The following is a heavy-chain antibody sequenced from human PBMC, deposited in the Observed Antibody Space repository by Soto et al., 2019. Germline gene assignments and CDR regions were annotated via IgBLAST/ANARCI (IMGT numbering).Heavy chain of an antibody. J-gene: IGHJ3*02. CDR2: ISSSSSYI. Sequence: GGSLRLSCAASGFTFSSYSMNWVRQAPGKGLEWVSSISSSSSYIYYADSVKGRFTISRDNAKNSLYLQMNSLRAEDAAVYYCASGSVVTAKVYAFDIWGQGTMVTVSS. CDR3: ASGSVVTAKVYAFDI. CDR1: GFTFSSYS. D-gene: IGHD2-21*02. V-gene: IGHV3-21*01.